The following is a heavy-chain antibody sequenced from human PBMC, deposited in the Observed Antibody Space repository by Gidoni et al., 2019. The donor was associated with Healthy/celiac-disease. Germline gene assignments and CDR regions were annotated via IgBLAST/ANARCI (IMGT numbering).Heavy chain of an antibody. CDR1: GYTFTRYY. J-gene: IGHJ1*01. CDR2: INPSGGST. CDR3: ARGYCGGDCSPEYFQH. D-gene: IGHD2-21*02. V-gene: IGHV1-46*01. Sequence: QVQLVQSGAEVKKPGASVKVSCKASGYTFTRYYMHWVRQAPGQGLEWMGIINPSGGSTSYAQKFQGRVTMTRDTSTSTVYMELSSLRSEDTAVYYCARGYCGGDCSPEYFQHWGQGTLVTVSS.